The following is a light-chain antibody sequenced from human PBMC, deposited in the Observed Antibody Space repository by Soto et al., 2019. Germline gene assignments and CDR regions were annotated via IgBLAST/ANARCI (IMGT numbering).Light chain of an antibody. CDR1: QSVSSSY. CDR3: QQYGSSSWP. Sequence: EIVLTQSPGTLSLSPGERATLSCRASQSVSSSYLAWYQQKPGQAPRLLIYGASSRATGIPDRFSGSGSGTDVTITISRLEPEDFAVYYCQQYGSSSWPFGQGTKVEIK. J-gene: IGKJ1*01. V-gene: IGKV3-20*01. CDR2: GAS.